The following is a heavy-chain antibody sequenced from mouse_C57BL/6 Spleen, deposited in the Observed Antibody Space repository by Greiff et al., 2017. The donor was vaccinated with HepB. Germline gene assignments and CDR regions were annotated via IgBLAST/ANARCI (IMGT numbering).Heavy chain of an antibody. CDR3: ARVDSSGYIDY. CDR1: GYTFTSYG. CDR2: IYPRSGNT. J-gene: IGHJ2*01. Sequence: LVESGAELARPGASVKLSCKASGYTFTSYGISWVKQRTGQGLEWIGEIYPRSGNTYYNEKFKGKATLTADKSSSTAYMELRSLTSEDSAVYFCARVDSSGYIDYWGQGTTLTVSS. D-gene: IGHD3-2*02. V-gene: IGHV1-81*01.